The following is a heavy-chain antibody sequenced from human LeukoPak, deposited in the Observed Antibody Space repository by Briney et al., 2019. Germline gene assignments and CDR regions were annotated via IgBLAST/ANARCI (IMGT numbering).Heavy chain of an antibody. J-gene: IGHJ6*02. CDR3: ASITGTLGNGMDV. D-gene: IGHD1-7*01. CDR2: ISYDGSNK. CDR1: GFTFSSYA. V-gene: IGHV3-30-3*01. Sequence: GGSLRLSCAASGFTFSSYAMHWIRQAPGKGLEWVAVISYDGSNKYYADSVKGRFTISRDNSKDTLYLQMNSLRAEDTAVYYCASITGTLGNGMDVWGQGTTVTVSS.